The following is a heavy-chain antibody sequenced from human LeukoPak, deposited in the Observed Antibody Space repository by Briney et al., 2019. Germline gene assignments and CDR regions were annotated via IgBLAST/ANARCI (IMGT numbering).Heavy chain of an antibody. CDR2: IKQDGSEK. CDR1: GFTFSSYW. CDR3: VRESGRVDF. Sequence: PGGSLRLSCAASGFTFSSYWMSWVRQAPGKGLEWVANIKQDGSEKYYVDSVRGRFTISRDNAKNSLYLQMNSLRAEDTAAYYCVRESGRVDFWGQGTLVTVPS. J-gene: IGHJ4*02. V-gene: IGHV3-7*01.